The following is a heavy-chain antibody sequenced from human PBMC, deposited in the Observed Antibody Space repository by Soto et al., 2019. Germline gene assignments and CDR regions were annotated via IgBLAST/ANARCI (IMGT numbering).Heavy chain of an antibody. V-gene: IGHV3-30-3*01. Sequence: QVQLVESGGGVVQPGRSLRLSCAASGFTFSSYAMHWVRQAPGKGLEWVAVISYDGSNKYYADSVKGRFTISRDNSKNSLYLQMNSLRAEDTAVYYCARDVIAAAGTDDYWGQGTLVTVSS. CDR2: ISYDGSNK. CDR3: ARDVIAAAGTDDY. J-gene: IGHJ4*02. D-gene: IGHD6-13*01. CDR1: GFTFSSYA.